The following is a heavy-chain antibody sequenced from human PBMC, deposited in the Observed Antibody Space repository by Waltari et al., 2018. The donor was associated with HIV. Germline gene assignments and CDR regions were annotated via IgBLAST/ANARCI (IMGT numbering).Heavy chain of an antibody. D-gene: IGHD6-13*01. V-gene: IGHV5-51*01. J-gene: IGHJ4*02. CDR1: GDDLPRVW. Sequence: EVLMVRSGAEVKKPGKLRKSTGSITGHGDDLPRVWIGWVRQMPGKGLEWMGVIYPGASDSRYAPSFQGQVTFSVDESTSSVFLHWTSLKVSDTATYYCARQQQMPLAFDYWGQGTLVTVSS. CDR3: ARQQQMPLAFDY. CDR2: IYPGASDS.